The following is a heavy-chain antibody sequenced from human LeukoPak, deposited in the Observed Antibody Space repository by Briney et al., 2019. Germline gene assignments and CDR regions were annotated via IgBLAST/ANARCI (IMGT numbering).Heavy chain of an antibody. CDR3: TRAVYDYVWGSPEIY. D-gene: IGHD3-16*01. J-gene: IGHJ4*02. V-gene: IGHV3-49*04. CDR2: IRSKAYGGTT. Sequence: PGGSLRLSCAASGFTFSSYAMSWVRQAPGKGLEWVGFIRSKAYGGTTEYAASVKGRFTISRDDSKSIAYLQMNSLKTEDTAVYYCTRAVYDYVWGSPEIYWGQGTLVTVSS. CDR1: GFTFSSYA.